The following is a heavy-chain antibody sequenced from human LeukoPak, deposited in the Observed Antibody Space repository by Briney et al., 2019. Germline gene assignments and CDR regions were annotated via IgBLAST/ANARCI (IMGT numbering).Heavy chain of an antibody. V-gene: IGHV4-34*01. CDR3: ARGRGGNSGDN. CDR1: GGSFSGYY. Sequence: PSETLSLTCTFYGGSFSGYYWGWIRQPPGKGLEWIGETNHSGSTNYNPSLKSRVTISLDTSKNQFSLKLSSVTAADTAVYYCARGRGGNSGDNWGQGTLVTVPS. CDR2: TNHSGST. D-gene: IGHD4-23*01. J-gene: IGHJ4*02.